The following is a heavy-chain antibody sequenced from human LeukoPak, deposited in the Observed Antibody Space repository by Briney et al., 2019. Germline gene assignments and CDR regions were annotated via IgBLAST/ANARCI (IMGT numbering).Heavy chain of an antibody. J-gene: IGHJ4*02. Sequence: QAGGSLRLSCAASGFTVSSNYMSWVRQAPGKGLEWVSVIYSGGSTYYADSVKGRFTISRDNSKNTLYLQMNSLRADDTAVYYCARRDIVVVVSASDYWGQGTLVTVSS. CDR1: GFTVSSNY. CDR3: ARRDIVVVVSASDY. CDR2: IYSGGST. V-gene: IGHV3-66*01. D-gene: IGHD2-15*01.